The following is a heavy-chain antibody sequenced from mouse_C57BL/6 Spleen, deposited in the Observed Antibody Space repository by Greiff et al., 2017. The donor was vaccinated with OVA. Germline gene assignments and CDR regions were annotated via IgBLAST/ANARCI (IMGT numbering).Heavy chain of an antibody. CDR2: IYPGDGDT. CDR3: ARSGYYGSWYFDV. CDR1: GYAFSSSW. D-gene: IGHD1-1*01. V-gene: IGHV1-82*01. Sequence: VQGVESGPELVKPGASVKISCKASGYAFSSSWMNWVKQRPGKGLEWIGRIYPGDGDTNYNGKFKGKATLTADKSSSTAYMQLSSLTSEDSAVYFCARSGYYGSWYFDVWGTGTTVTVSS. J-gene: IGHJ1*03.